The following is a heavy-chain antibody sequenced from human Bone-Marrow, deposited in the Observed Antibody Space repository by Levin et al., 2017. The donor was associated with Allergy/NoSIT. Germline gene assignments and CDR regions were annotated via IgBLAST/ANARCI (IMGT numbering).Heavy chain of an antibody. D-gene: IGHD2-15*01. CDR1: EFTFSTYA. CDR3: AREKVTMVVEIIESYCDY. Sequence: GESLKISCAASEFTFSTYAMHWVRQAPGKGLEWVAVISSDGSNEYYADSVKGRFTISRDNSKNTLYLQMNSLRGEDTAVYYCAREKVTMVVEIIESYCDYWGQGTLVTVSS. CDR2: ISSDGSNE. V-gene: IGHV3-30-3*01. J-gene: IGHJ4*02.